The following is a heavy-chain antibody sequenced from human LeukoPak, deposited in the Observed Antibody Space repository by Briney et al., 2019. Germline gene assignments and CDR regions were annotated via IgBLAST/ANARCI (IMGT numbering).Heavy chain of an antibody. D-gene: IGHD3-9*01. CDR2: ISYSGST. Sequence: SETLSLTCTVSGGSISSSNYYWGWFRQPPGKGLEWIGSISYSGSTFYNPSLKSRVTISVDTSKNQFSLKLSSLTAADTAVYYCARSYDILTGPSYYFDYWGQGTLVTVSS. J-gene: IGHJ4*02. CDR3: ARSYDILTGPSYYFDY. V-gene: IGHV4-39*07. CDR1: GGSISSSNYY.